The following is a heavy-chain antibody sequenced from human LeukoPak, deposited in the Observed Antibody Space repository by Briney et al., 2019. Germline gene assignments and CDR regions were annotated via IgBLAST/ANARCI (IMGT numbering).Heavy chain of an antibody. V-gene: IGHV3-53*01. J-gene: IGHJ4*02. D-gene: IGHD2-2*01. Sequence: PGGSLRLSCAASGFTVSSKYMSWVRQAPGKGLEWDSVIYSGGSTYYADSVKGRFTISRDNSKNTLYLQMNSLRAEDTAVYYCARGCSSTSCYGFDYWGQGTLVTVSS. CDR1: GFTVSSKY. CDR2: IYSGGST. CDR3: ARGCSSTSCYGFDY.